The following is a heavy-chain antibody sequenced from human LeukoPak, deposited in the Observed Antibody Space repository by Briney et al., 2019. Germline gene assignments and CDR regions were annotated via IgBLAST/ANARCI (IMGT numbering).Heavy chain of an antibody. V-gene: IGHV3-23*01. CDR2: ISGSGSNT. D-gene: IGHD3-22*01. Sequence: GGSLRLSCAASGFTFSSYWMSWIRQAPGKGLEWVSTISGSGSNTYYADSVKGRFTISRDNSKNTLYLQMDSLRAEDTAVYYCAKSVGYYDSGGLDYWGQGTLVTVSS. CDR1: GFTFSSYW. J-gene: IGHJ4*02. CDR3: AKSVGYYDSGGLDY.